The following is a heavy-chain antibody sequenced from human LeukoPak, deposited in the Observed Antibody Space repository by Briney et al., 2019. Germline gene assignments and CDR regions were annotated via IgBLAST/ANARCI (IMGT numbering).Heavy chain of an antibody. Sequence: PGRSLRLSCAASGFTFSSYGMHWVRQAPGKGLEWVAVIWYDGSNKYYADSVKGRFTISRDNSKNTLYLRMNSLRAEDTAVYYCAKAGSTARHRYNWFDPWGQGTLVTVSS. D-gene: IGHD6-6*01. J-gene: IGHJ5*02. V-gene: IGHV3-33*06. CDR2: IWYDGSNK. CDR1: GFTFSSYG. CDR3: AKAGSTARHRYNWFDP.